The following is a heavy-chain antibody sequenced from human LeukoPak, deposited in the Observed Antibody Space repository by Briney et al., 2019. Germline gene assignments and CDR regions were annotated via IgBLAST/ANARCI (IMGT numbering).Heavy chain of an antibody. V-gene: IGHV4-59*01. CDR1: GGSISSYY. J-gene: IGHJ4*02. Sequence: PSETLSLTCTVSGGSISSYYWSWIRQPPGKGLEWIGYIYYSGSTNYNPSLKSRVTISVDTSKNQFSLKLSSVTAADTAVYYCARLNSGSYLNLDYWGQGTLVIVSS. CDR2: IYYSGST. CDR3: ARLNSGSYLNLDY. D-gene: IGHD1-26*01.